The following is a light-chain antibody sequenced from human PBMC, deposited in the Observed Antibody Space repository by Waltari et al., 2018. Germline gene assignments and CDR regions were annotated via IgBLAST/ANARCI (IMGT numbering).Light chain of an antibody. J-gene: IGKJ4*01. CDR3: QQSYRTPPLT. V-gene: IGKV1-39*01. CDR1: QSISGY. Sequence: CRASQSISGYLNWYQQKPGKAPKVLIYATSSLQSGVPSRFSGSGSGTDFTLTITSLQPEDYATYYCQQSYRTPPLTFGGGTKVEIK. CDR2: ATS.